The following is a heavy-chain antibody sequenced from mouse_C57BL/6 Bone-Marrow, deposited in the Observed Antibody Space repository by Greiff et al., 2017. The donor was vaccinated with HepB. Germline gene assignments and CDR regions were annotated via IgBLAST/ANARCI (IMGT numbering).Heavy chain of an antibody. J-gene: IGHJ3*01. CDR2: IDPSDSYT. V-gene: IGHV1-50*01. CDR3: ARESYDGYSFAY. CDR1: GYTFTSYW. D-gene: IGHD2-3*01. Sequence: QVQLQQSGAELVKPGASVKLSCKASGYTFTSYWMQWVKQRPGQGLEWIGEIDPSDSYTNYNQKFKGKATLTVDTSSSTAYMQLSSLTSEDSAVYYCARESYDGYSFAYWGQGTLVTVSA.